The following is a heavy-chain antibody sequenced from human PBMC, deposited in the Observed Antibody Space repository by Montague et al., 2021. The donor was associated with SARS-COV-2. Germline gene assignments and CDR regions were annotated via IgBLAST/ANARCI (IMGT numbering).Heavy chain of an antibody. CDR1: GGSISSYY. CDR3: ARVKRGYNYGVVVSADLDY. J-gene: IGHJ4*02. V-gene: IGHV4-59*01. D-gene: IGHD3-10*01. Sequence: SETLSLTCTVSGGSISSYYWSWIRQPPGKGLEWIGYIYYSGSTNYNPSLQSRVTISVDTSKNQFSLKLSSATAADTAVYYCARVKRGYNYGVVVSADLDYGGQGTRVTVS. CDR2: IYYSGST.